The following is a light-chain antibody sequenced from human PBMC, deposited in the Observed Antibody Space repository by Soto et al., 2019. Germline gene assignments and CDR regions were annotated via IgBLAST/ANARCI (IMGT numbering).Light chain of an antibody. CDR2: AAS. Sequence: EVVLTQSPATLPLSPGERATLSCRASQTISSYLAWYQQKPGQAPRLLIYAASKRATGIPVRFSGSGSGTDFTLTISSLEPEDFAVYYCQQRTNWLWTFGGGTKVEIK. CDR1: QTISSY. CDR3: QQRTNWLWT. J-gene: IGKJ4*01. V-gene: IGKV3-11*01.